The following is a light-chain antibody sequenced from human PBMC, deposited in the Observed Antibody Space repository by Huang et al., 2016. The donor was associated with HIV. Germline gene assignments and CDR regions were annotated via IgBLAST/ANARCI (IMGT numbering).Light chain of an antibody. CDR2: AAS. CDR3: QQSYTTPRT. V-gene: IGKV1-39*01. J-gene: IGKJ1*01. CDR1: QTINNY. Sequence: DIQMTQSPSSLSASVGDRVTITCRESQTINNYLNWYQQKPGKAPKLLVYAASILHSGVPSRFSGRASGSDFTLTISSLQPEDFATYYCQQSYTTPRTFGQGTKVEIK.